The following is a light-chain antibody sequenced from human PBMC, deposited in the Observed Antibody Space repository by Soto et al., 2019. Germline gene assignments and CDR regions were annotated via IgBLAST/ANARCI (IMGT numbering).Light chain of an antibody. V-gene: IGLV2-14*01. Sequence: QSALTQPASVSGSPGQSITISCTGTSSDVGGYNYVSWYQQHPGKAPKLMIYDVSNRPSGVSNRFSGSKSGNTASLTISGLQAEDEADYHCSSYARSREVLFGGGTQLTVL. CDR1: SSDVGGYNY. CDR2: DVS. CDR3: SSYARSREVL. J-gene: IGLJ2*01.